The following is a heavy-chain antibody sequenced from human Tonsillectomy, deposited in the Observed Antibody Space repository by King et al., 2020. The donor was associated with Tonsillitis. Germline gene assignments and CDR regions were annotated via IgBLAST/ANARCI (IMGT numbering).Heavy chain of an antibody. CDR1: GFTFSSYA. CDR2: ISGGGGST. Sequence: DVQLVESGGGLVQPGGSLRVSCAASGFTFSSYAMSWVRQAPGKGLEWVSLISGGGGSTYYADSVKGRFTISRDNSKNTLYLQMNSLRVEDTAVSYCAKDPTYYKTTYYFDYWGQGTLVTVSS. CDR3: AKDPTYYKTTYYFDY. J-gene: IGHJ4*02. D-gene: IGHD3-10*01. V-gene: IGHV3-23*04.